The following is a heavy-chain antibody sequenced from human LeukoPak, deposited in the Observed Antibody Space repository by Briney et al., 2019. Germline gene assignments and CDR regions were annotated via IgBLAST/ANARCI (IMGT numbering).Heavy chain of an antibody. V-gene: IGHV1-2*02. CDR3: ASTPDSSGYYYPPIGWFDP. Sequence: ASVKVSCKASGYTFTGYYMHWVRQAPGQGLEWMGWINPNSGGTNYAQKFQGRVTMTRDTSISTAYMELSRLRSDDTAVYYCASTPDSSGYYYPPIGWFDPWGQGTLVTVSS. J-gene: IGHJ5*02. CDR2: INPNSGGT. D-gene: IGHD3-22*01. CDR1: GYTFTGYY.